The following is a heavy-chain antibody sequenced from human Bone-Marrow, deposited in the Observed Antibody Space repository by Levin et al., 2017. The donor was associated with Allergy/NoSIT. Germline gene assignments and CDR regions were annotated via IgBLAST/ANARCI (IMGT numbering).Heavy chain of an antibody. CDR2: IDTSGSIT. J-gene: IGHJ4*02. CDR3: ARIGYSSGWKVFDY. V-gene: IGHV3-48*03. D-gene: IGHD6-19*01. Sequence: GGSLRLSCAASGFTFSSYEMTWVRQTPGKGLEWISYIDTSGSITHYGDSVKGRFTISRDNADNSLFLQMDSLRAEDTAIYYCARIGYSSGWKVFDYWGQGTLVTVSS. CDR1: GFTFSSYE.